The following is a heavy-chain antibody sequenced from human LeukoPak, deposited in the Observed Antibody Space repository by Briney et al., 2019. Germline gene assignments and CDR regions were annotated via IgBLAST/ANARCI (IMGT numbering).Heavy chain of an antibody. CDR3: ARTTSSGQDY. J-gene: IGHJ4*02. D-gene: IGHD3-10*01. CDR1: GFTFSTLD. V-gene: IGHV3-23*01. CDR2: ISGSGGST. Sequence: GGSLRLSCAASGFTFSTLDMSWVRQAPGKGLEWVSAISGSGGSTYYADSVKGRFTISRDNSKNTLYLQMNSLRAEDTAVYYCARTTSSGQDYWGQGTLVTVSS.